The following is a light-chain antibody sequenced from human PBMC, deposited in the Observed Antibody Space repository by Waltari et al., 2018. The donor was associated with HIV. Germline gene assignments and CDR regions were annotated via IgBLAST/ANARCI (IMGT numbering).Light chain of an antibody. CDR2: EGD. CDR3: CSYAGSSTYVV. J-gene: IGLJ2*01. CDR1: SSDVGSYNF. Sequence: QSALPQPASVSGSPGQSITISCPGTSSDVGSYNFVSWYQQHPGNAPKLIIYEGDKRPSGVSYRFSGSKSGSTASLTISGLQAEDEADYYCCSYAGSSTYVVFGGGTQLTVL. V-gene: IGLV2-23*01.